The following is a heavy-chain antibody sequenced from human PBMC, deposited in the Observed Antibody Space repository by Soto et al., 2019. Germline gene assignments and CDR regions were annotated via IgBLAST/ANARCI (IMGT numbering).Heavy chain of an antibody. CDR2: IDTTGDT. Sequence: EVQLVESGGGLVQPGGSLRLYCAASGFIFRSYAMHWVRQASGKGLEWVSVIDTTGDTYYPGSVKGRFTISRENAKNSLYLQMNSLRAGDTAVYYCARGGCSGGSCPADYWGQGTLVTVSS. J-gene: IGHJ4*02. D-gene: IGHD2-15*01. CDR1: GFIFRSYA. CDR3: ARGGCSGGSCPADY. V-gene: IGHV3-13*04.